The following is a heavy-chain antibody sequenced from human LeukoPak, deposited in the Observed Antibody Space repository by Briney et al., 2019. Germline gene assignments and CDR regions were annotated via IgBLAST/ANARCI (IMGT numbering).Heavy chain of an antibody. D-gene: IGHD6-13*01. CDR2: ISSSGGTI. CDR1: GFTFSSYE. Sequence: PGGSLRLSCAASGFTFSSYEMNWVRQAPGKGLEWVSYISSSGGTIYYTDSVKGRFTISRDNAKNSLYLQMNSLRAEDTAVYYCARVIYSSSWNNYFDYWGQGTLVTVSS. J-gene: IGHJ4*02. V-gene: IGHV3-48*03. CDR3: ARVIYSSSWNNYFDY.